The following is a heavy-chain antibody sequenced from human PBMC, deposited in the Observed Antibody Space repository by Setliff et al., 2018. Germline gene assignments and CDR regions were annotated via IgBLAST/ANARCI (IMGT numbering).Heavy chain of an antibody. Sequence: GESLKISCKASGYTFTSNWIAWVRQMPGKGLEWMGLVFPSDSDTRYSPSFRGQVTISADKSISTAYLQWSSLKASDTAMYYCARLGWSDAFDIWGRGTMVTVSS. V-gene: IGHV5-51*01. CDR3: ARLGWSDAFDI. CDR1: GYTFTSNW. CDR2: VFPSDSDT. J-gene: IGHJ3*02. D-gene: IGHD6-19*01.